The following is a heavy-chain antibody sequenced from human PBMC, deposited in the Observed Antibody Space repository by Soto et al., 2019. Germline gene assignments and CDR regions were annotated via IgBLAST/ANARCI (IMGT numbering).Heavy chain of an antibody. J-gene: IGHJ4*02. CDR1: GGSISSSSHY. Sequence: QLQLQESGPGLVKPSETLSLTCTVSGGSISSSSHYWGWFRQPPGLGLEWIGSIHYSGNTYYNPSLKSRVALSVDTSKNQCSLKVSSVTAADTAVYFCARRPDHHLATYYFDFWGQGTLVTVSS. V-gene: IGHV4-39*01. CDR3: ARRPDHHLATYYFDF. CDR2: IHYSGNT.